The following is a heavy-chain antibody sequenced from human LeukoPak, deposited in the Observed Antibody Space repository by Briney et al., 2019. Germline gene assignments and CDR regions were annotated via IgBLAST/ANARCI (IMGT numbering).Heavy chain of an antibody. Sequence: SETLSLTCAVSGGSISSSNWWSWVRQPPGKGLEWIGEIYHSGSTNYNPSLKSRVTISVDKSKNQFSLKLSSVTAADTAVYYCAGDSSPFTMVRGVMMGWFDPWGQGTLVTVSS. CDR2: IYHSGST. CDR1: GGSISSSNW. J-gene: IGHJ5*02. V-gene: IGHV4-4*02. CDR3: AGDSSPFTMVRGVMMGWFDP. D-gene: IGHD3-10*01.